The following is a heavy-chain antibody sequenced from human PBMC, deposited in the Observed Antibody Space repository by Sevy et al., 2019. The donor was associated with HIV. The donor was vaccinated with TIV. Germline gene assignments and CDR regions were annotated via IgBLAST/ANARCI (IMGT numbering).Heavy chain of an antibody. CDR2: IDSDGSA. D-gene: IGHD3-22*01. V-gene: IGHV3-66*01. CDR3: AMDRYYDASGYYYYYYGMDV. Sequence: GGSLRLSCAASGFTVSDNYMAWVRLAPGKGLEWVSLIDSDGSAYYADSVKGRFTISRDNVKNTLYLQINALRAEDTGLYFCAMDRYYDASGYYYYYYGMDVWGQGTTVTVSS. CDR1: GFTVSDNY. J-gene: IGHJ6*02.